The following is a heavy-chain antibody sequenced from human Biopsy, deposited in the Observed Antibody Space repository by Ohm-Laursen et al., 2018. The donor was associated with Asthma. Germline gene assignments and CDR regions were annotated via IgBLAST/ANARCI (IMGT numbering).Heavy chain of an antibody. J-gene: IGHJ6*02. Sequence: ASVKVSCKNSGYTFNSAGITWVRQAPGQGLEWMGWISVYNGNTKVAQKLQGRVTMITDTSTSTAYMELRSLRSDDTAVYFCARAVDYSHYYGIDVWGQGTTVTVS. V-gene: IGHV1-18*01. CDR1: GYTFNSAG. D-gene: IGHD3-10*01. CDR3: ARAVDYSHYYGIDV. CDR2: ISVYNGNT.